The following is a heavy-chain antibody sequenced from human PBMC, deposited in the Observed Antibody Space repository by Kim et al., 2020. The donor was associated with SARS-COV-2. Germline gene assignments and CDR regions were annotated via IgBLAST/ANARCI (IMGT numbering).Heavy chain of an antibody. D-gene: IGHD3-16*02. J-gene: IGHJ5*02. CDR3: ASLAYDYVWGSYRLGEFDP. CDR2: ISSSSSTI. Sequence: GGSLRLSCAASGFTFSSYSMNWVRQAPGKGLEWVSYISSSSSTIYYADSVKGRFTISRDNAKNSLYLQMNSLRDEDTAVYYCASLAYDYVWGSYRLGEFDPWGQGTLVTVSS. CDR1: GFTFSSYS. V-gene: IGHV3-48*02.